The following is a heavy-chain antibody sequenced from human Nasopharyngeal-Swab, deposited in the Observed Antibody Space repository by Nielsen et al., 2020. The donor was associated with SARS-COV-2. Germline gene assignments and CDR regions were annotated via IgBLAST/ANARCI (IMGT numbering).Heavy chain of an antibody. J-gene: IGHJ4*02. CDR2: ISGSGGST. D-gene: IGHD3-22*01. CDR3: AKALNYYDSSGYSLGH. Sequence: GESLKISCAASGFTFSSYEMNWVRQAPGKGLEWVSAISGSGGSTYYADSVKGRFTISRDNSKNTLYLQMNSLRAEDTAVYYCAKALNYYDSSGYSLGHWGQGTLVTVSS. V-gene: IGHV3-23*01. CDR1: GFTFSSYE.